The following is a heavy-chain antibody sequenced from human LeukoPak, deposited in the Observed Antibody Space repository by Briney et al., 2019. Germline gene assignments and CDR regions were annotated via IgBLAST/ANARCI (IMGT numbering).Heavy chain of an antibody. J-gene: IGHJ4*02. CDR1: GFTFSSYG. CDR2: IWYDGSNK. CDR3: ARGPQYGSSYDY. Sequence: GGSLRLSCAASGFTFSSYGMHWVRQAPGKGLEWVAVIWYDGSNKYYADSVKGRFTISRDNSKNTLYLQMNSLRAEDTAVYYCARGPQYGSSYDYWGQGTLVIVSS. V-gene: IGHV3-33*01. D-gene: IGHD6-13*01.